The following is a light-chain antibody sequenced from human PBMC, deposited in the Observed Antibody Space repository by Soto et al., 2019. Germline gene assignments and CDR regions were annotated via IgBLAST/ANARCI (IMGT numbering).Light chain of an antibody. Sequence: DIQLTQSPSFLSASVGDRVTITCRASQGISNYLAWYQQRPGKAPKLLISTASTLQSGVPSRFSGSGSGTEFTLTITSLQPEDFATYYCQQLHGYPITFGQGTRLEI. CDR2: TAS. V-gene: IGKV1-9*01. J-gene: IGKJ5*01. CDR3: QQLHGYPIT. CDR1: QGISNY.